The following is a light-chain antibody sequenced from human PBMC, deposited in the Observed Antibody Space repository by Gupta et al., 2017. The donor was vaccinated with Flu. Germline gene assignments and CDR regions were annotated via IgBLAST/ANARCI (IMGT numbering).Light chain of an antibody. CDR1: QSISTN. CDR3: QQYNNWPL. V-gene: IGKV3-15*01. J-gene: IGKJ3*01. Sequence: PGERATLSCRASQSISTNLAWYQKKPGQAPSLLIYGALHRAAGIPARFSGSGSGTEFTLTISTLQSEDFAAYYCQQYNNWPLFGPGTKVDIK. CDR2: GAL.